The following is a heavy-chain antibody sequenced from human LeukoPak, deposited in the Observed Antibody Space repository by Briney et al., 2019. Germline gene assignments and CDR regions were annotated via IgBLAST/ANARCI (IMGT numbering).Heavy chain of an antibody. CDR3: ASDPFDY. Sequence: GGSLRLSCAASGFTFSSYAMHWVRQAPGKGLEWVAVISYDGSNKYYADSVKGRFTISRDNSKNTLYLQMNSLRTEDTAMYYCASDPFDYWGQGTLVTVSS. V-gene: IGHV3-30-3*01. CDR2: ISYDGSNK. CDR1: GFTFSSYA. J-gene: IGHJ4*02.